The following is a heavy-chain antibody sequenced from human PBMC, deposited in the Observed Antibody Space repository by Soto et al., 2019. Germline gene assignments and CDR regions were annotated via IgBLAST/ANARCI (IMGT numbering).Heavy chain of an antibody. CDR3: ARDRCSSTSCYTEGSYGMDV. CDR2: INSDGSST. V-gene: IGHV3-74*01. J-gene: IGHJ6*02. D-gene: IGHD2-2*02. CDR1: GFTFSSYW. Sequence: PWGSLRLSCAASGFTFSSYWMHWVRQAPGKGLVWVSRINSDGSSTSYADSVKGRFTISRDNAKNTLYLQMNSLRAEDTAVYYCARDRCSSTSCYTEGSYGMDVWGQGTTVTVSS.